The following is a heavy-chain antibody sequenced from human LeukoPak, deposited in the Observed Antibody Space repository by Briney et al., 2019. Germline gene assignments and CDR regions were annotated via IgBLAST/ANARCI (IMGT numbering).Heavy chain of an antibody. V-gene: IGHV1-69*04. D-gene: IGHD6-13*01. CDR3: ARERGIAAAGTGGDWFDP. CDR2: IIPMLSMT. J-gene: IGHJ5*02. CDR1: GGTFSSFT. Sequence: ASVKVSCKASGGTFSSFTINWVRQAPGQGPEYMGRIIPMLSMTNSAQKFQGRVTITADKSTSTAYMELSSLRSEDTAVYYCARERGIAAAGTGGDWFDPWGQGTLVTVSS.